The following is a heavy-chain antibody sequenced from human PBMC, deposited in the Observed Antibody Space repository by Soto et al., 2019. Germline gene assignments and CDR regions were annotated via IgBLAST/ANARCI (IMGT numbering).Heavy chain of an antibody. J-gene: IGHJ4*02. D-gene: IGHD2-21*01. CDR1: GFTFRNYN. Sequence: EVQLVESGGGLVKAGGSLRLFCTASGFTFRNYNMNWVRQAPGKGLEWVSSVSTGGAYMFYADSVKGRFTISRDNAQNSLFLQIDSPRAEDTAVYYCARDIASPGGDYFDSWGQGILVTVSS. V-gene: IGHV3-21*06. CDR3: ARDIASPGGDYFDS. CDR2: VSTGGAYM.